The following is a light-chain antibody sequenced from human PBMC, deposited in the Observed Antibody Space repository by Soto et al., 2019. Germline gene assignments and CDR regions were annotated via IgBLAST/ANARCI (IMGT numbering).Light chain of an antibody. Sequence: DIQMTQSPSTLSASVGDSVTITCRASQSVTASLAWYQQKPGEAPKLLIYDVSNLETGVPSGFSGSGSGTEFSLTIRSLQPDDFATYYCQQYDYSRTFGQGTKVEIK. CDR1: QSVTAS. CDR2: DVS. J-gene: IGKJ1*01. CDR3: QQYDYSRT. V-gene: IGKV1-5*01.